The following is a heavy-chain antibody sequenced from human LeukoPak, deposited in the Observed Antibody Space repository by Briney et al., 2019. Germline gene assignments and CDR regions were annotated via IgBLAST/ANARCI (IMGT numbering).Heavy chain of an antibody. Sequence: SGGSLRLSCAASGFTFSSYAMSWVRQAPGKGLEWVSAISGSGGSTYYADSVKGRFTISRDNSKNTLYLQMNSLRAEDTAVYYCAKAARGHLVKTEYYFDYWGQGTLVTVSS. CDR1: GFTFSSYA. CDR3: AKAARGHLVKTEYYFDY. V-gene: IGHV3-23*01. D-gene: IGHD3-10*01. CDR2: ISGSGGST. J-gene: IGHJ4*02.